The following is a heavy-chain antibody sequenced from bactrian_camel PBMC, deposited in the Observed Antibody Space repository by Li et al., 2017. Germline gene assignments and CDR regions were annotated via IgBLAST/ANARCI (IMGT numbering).Heavy chain of an antibody. CDR1: GFTFNNYA. CDR2: IVSGGERT. D-gene: IGHD5*01. CDR3: APDTDYGLVESEHCGC. J-gene: IGHJ6*01. Sequence: VQLVESGGDMVQPGRSLRLSCAASGFTFNNYAMSWVRQPPGRGLEWVSVIVSGGERTYYADSVKGRFTISQDNARKTVFLQMNSLKPEDTAVYYCAPDTDYGLVESEHCGCWGQGTQVTVS. V-gene: IGHV3S40*01.